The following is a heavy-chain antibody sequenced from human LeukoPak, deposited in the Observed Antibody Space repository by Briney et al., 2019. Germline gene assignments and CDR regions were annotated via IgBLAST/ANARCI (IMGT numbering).Heavy chain of an antibody. CDR1: GYTFTGYY. CDR2: INPNSGGT. CDR3: AREGVNTMVRGVIQMGMDV. D-gene: IGHD3-10*01. J-gene: IGHJ6*04. Sequence: ASVKVSCKASGYTFTGYYMYWARQAPGQGLEWMGWINPNSGGTNYAQKSQGWVTMTRDTSISTAYMELSRLRSDDTAVYYCAREGVNTMVRGVIQMGMDVWGKGTTVTVSS. V-gene: IGHV1-2*04.